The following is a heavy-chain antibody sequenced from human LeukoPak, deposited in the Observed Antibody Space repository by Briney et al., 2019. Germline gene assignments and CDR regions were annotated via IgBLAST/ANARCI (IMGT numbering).Heavy chain of an antibody. V-gene: IGHV3-15*01. CDR3: TTREGSSWLVAFDI. D-gene: IGHD6-13*01. CDR1: GFTFSNAW. J-gene: IGHJ3*02. CDR2: IKSKTDGGTT. Sequence: GGSLRLSCAASGFTFSNAWMSWVRQAPGKGLEWVGRIKSKTDGGTTDYAAPVKGRFTISRDDSKNTLYLQMNSLKTEDTAVYYCTTREGSSWLVAFDIWGQGTMVTVSS.